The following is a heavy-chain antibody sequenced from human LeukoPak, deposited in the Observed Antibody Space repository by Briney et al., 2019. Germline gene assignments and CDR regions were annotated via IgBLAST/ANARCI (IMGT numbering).Heavy chain of an antibody. J-gene: IGHJ3*02. CDR1: GGSISSGSYY. CDR2: IYTSGST. CDR3: ARDSEDGDDAFDI. V-gene: IGHV4-61*02. D-gene: IGHD4-17*01. Sequence: SETLSLTCPVSGGSISSGSYYWSWIRQPAGKGLEWIGRIYTSGSTNYNPSLKSRVTISVDTSKNQFSLKLSSVTAADTAVYYCARDSEDGDDAFDIWGQGTMVTVSS.